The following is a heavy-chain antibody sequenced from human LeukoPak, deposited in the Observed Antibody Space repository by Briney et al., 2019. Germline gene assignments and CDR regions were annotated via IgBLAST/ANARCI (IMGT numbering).Heavy chain of an antibody. CDR1: GFTFSSYA. CDR3: VSREELWGFDY. V-gene: IGHV3-23*01. J-gene: IGHJ4*02. D-gene: IGHD5-18*01. CDR2: ISGSGGST. Sequence: AGGSLRLSCAASGFTFSSYAMSWVRQAPGKGLEWVAAISGSGGSTYYADSVKGRFTISRDNSKNTLYLQMNSLRAEDTAVYYCVSREELWGFDYWGQGTLVTVSS.